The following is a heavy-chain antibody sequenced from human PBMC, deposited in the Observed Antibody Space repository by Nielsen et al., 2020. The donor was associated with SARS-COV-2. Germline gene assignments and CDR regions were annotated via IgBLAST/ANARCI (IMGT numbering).Heavy chain of an antibody. V-gene: IGHV1-2*04. Sequence: ASVKVSCKASGYTFNHYAVNWVRQAPGQGLEWMGWINPNSGGTNYAQKFQGWVTMTRDTSISTAYMELSRLRSDDTAVYYCARDLSQSRDGMDVWGQGTTVTVSS. CDR2: INPNSGGT. J-gene: IGHJ6*02. CDR1: GYTFNHYA. D-gene: IGHD4-11*01. CDR3: ARDLSQSRDGMDV.